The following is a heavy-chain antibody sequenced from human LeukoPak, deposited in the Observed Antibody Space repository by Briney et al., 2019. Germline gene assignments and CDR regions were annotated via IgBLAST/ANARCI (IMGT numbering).Heavy chain of an antibody. Sequence: TSQALSLTCTVSGGSISSGSYYWSWIRQPAGKGLEWIGRIYTSGSTNYNPSLKSRVTISVDTSKNQFSLKLSSVTAADTAVYYCARESRVVVPAAIDYWGQGTLVTVSS. CDR2: IYTSGST. CDR1: GGSISSGSYY. J-gene: IGHJ4*02. V-gene: IGHV4-61*02. D-gene: IGHD2-2*01. CDR3: ARESRVVVPAAIDY.